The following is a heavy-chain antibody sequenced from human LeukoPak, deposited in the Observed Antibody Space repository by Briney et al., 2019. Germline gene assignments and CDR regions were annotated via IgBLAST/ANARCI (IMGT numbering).Heavy chain of an antibody. Sequence: PGGSLRLSCAASGFTVSSSYMSWVRQAPGEGLEWVSVIYSGGNTYYADSVKGRFTISRDNSKNTLYLQMNSLRAEDTAVYFCAGRHCSGGGCYFAGADPFDYWGQGTLVTVSS. D-gene: IGHD2-15*01. CDR1: GFTVSSSY. CDR3: AGRHCSGGGCYFAGADPFDY. V-gene: IGHV3-53*01. CDR2: IYSGGNT. J-gene: IGHJ4*02.